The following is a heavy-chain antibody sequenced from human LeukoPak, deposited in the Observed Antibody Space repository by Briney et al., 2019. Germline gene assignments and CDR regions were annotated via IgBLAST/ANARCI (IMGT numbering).Heavy chain of an antibody. J-gene: IGHJ4*02. CDR2: INHSGST. CDR3: ARGNRGSDFDY. D-gene: IGHD7-27*01. CDR1: GVSFSGYY. V-gene: IGHV4-34*01. Sequence: SETLSLTCAVYGVSFSGYYWSWIRQPPGKGLEWIGEINHSGSTDYNPSLKSRVTISVDTSKNQFSLKLSSVTAADTAVYCCARGNRGSDFDYWGQGTLVTVSS.